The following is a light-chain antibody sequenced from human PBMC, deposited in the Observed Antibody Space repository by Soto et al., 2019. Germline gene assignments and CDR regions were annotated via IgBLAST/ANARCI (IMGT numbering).Light chain of an antibody. J-gene: IGKJ1*01. CDR1: QSISTY. Sequence: DSVNTQAPRTMNAYVVDRVAITCLASQSISTYLAWYQQKPGKAPKLLIYKASSLESGVPSRFSGSGSGAEFTLTISSLQPDDLATYYCQQYNTYSRTFGQGTTV. CDR2: KAS. CDR3: QQYNTYSRT. V-gene: IGKV1-5*03.